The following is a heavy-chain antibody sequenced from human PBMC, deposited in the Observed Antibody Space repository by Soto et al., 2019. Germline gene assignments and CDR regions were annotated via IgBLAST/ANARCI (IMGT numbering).Heavy chain of an antibody. CDR3: ARGKDRATVTTFDY. J-gene: IGHJ4*02. V-gene: IGHV3-23*01. CDR1: GFTFSSYA. CDR2: IHGSGGST. D-gene: IGHD4-17*01. Sequence: EVQLLESGGGLVQRGGSLRLSCAASGFTFSSYAMNWVRQAPGKGLEWVSVIHGSGGSTYYADSVKGRFTISRDNSKNTVVLQMNSLRAEDTAVYYCARGKDRATVTTFDYWGQGTLVTVSS.